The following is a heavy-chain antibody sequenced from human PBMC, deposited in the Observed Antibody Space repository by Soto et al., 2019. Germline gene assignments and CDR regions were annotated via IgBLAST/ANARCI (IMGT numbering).Heavy chain of an antibody. J-gene: IGHJ4*02. CDR2: ISANNGNT. CDR1: GYIFTSYG. CDR3: ARDMRIAVTGGPFHSDY. D-gene: IGHD6-19*01. Sequence: ASVKDSCKTSGYIFTSYGFNWVRQAPGQGLEWMGWISANNGNTNYAQKFQGRVTMTTDTSTSTAYMELRTLRSDDTAMYYCARDMRIAVTGGPFHSDYWGQGTLVTVSS. V-gene: IGHV1-18*01.